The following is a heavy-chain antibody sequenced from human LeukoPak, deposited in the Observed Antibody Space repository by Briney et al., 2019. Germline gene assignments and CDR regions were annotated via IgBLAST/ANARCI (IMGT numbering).Heavy chain of an antibody. J-gene: IGHJ2*01. CDR3: ARRGQGSWYFDL. D-gene: IGHD3-10*01. CDR1: GGSIISHY. V-gene: IGHV4-59*08. CDR2: VYDSGST. Sequence: SETLSLTCTVSGGSIISHYWSWIRQSPGKRLEWIGYVYDSGSTNYNPSLKSRVTISVDTSKNQFSLKLSSVTAADTAVYYCARRGQGSWYFDLWGRGTLVTVSS.